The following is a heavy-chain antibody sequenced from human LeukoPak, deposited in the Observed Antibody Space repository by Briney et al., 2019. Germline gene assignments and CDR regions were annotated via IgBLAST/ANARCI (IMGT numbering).Heavy chain of an antibody. CDR1: GGSFSGYY. CDR2: INHSGST. D-gene: IGHD3-10*01. CDR3: ARGRDTMVRGEIDY. J-gene: IGHJ4*02. Sequence: PSVTLSLTCAVYGGSFSGYYWSWLRQPPGKGLEWFVEINHSGSTNYNPSLKSRVTISVDTSKNQFSLKLSSVTAADTAVYYCARGRDTMVRGEIDYWGQGTLVTVSS. V-gene: IGHV4-34*01.